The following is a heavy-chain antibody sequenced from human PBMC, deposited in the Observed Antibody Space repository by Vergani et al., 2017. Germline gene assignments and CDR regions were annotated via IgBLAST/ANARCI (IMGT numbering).Heavy chain of an antibody. J-gene: IGHJ5*02. Sequence: QVQLQESGPGLVKPSQTLSLTCTVSGCSISSGDYYWSWIRQPPGKGLEWIGYIYYSGSTYYNPSLKSRVTISVDTSKNQFSLKLSSVTAADTAVYYCARGGRRYCSSTSCYEFGWFDPWGQGTLVTVSS. CDR2: IYYSGST. V-gene: IGHV4-30-4*08. CDR1: GCSISSGDYY. D-gene: IGHD2-2*01. CDR3: ARGGRRYCSSTSCYEFGWFDP.